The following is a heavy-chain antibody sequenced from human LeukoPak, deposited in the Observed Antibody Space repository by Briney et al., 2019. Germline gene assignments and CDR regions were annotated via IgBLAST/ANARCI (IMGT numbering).Heavy chain of an antibody. D-gene: IGHD3-22*01. V-gene: IGHV4-59*01. CDR3: AKNQPYYYDSSGSPLRY. Sequence: SETLSLTCTVSGGSISSYYWSRIRQPPGKGLEWIGYIYYSGSTNYNPSLKSRVTISVDTSKNQFSLKLSSVTAADTAVYYCAKNQPYYYDSSGSPLRYWGQGTLVTVSS. CDR1: GGSISSYY. J-gene: IGHJ4*02. CDR2: IYYSGST.